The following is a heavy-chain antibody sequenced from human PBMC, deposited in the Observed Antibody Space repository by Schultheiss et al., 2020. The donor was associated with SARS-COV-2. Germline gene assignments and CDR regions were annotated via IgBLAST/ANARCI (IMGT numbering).Heavy chain of an antibody. J-gene: IGHJ2*01. V-gene: IGHV3-7*01. CDR2: IKQDGSEK. CDR3: ARASWYFDL. CDR1: GFTFSSYW. Sequence: GESLKISCAASGFTFSSYWMHWVRQAPGKGLEWVANIKQDGSEKYYVDSVKGRFTISRDNAKNSLYLQMNSLRAEDTAVYYCARASWYFDLWGRGTLVTVSS.